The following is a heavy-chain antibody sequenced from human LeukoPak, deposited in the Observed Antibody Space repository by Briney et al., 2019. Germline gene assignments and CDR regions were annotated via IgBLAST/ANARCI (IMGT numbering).Heavy chain of an antibody. J-gene: IGHJ4*02. D-gene: IGHD4-17*01. CDR1: GFTFSSYG. V-gene: IGHV3-30*18. CDR3: AKRPSDYGDYVSYFDY. CDR2: ISDDGRSK. Sequence: GRSLRLSCAASGFTFSSYGMHWVRQAPGKGLEWVGVISDDGRSKDYADSVKGRFTISRDNSKDTLYLQMNSLRDEDTAVYYCAKRPSDYGDYVSYFDYWGQGTLVTVSS.